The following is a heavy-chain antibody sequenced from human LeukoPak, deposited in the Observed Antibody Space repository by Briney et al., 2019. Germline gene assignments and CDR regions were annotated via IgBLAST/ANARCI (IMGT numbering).Heavy chain of an antibody. CDR3: ARGVGSGWYR. V-gene: IGHV4-39*07. Sequence: SETLSLTCNVSGGSINSTSYYWGWIRQSPGKGLEWIGSIYYRGRTYSNPSLKSRVTMSVDTSKNQFSLKLSSVTAADTAVYYCARGVGSGWYRWGQGTLVTVSS. D-gene: IGHD6-19*01. CDR1: GGSINSTSYY. J-gene: IGHJ4*02. CDR2: IYYRGRT.